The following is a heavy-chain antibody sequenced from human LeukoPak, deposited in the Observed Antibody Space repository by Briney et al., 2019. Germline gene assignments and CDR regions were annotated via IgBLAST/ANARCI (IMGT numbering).Heavy chain of an antibody. V-gene: IGHV4-34*01. CDR1: GGSFSGYY. J-gene: IGHJ4*02. Sequence: PSETLSLTCAVYGGSFSGYYWGWIRQPPGKGLEWIGEINHSGSTNYNPSLKSRVTISVDTSKNQFSLKLSSVTAADTAVYYCARVTTVIIDYWGQGTLVTVSS. CDR3: ARVTTVIIDY. D-gene: IGHD4-23*01. CDR2: INHSGST.